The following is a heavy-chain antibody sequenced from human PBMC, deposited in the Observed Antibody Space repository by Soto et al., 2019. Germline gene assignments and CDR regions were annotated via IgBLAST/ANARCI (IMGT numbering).Heavy chain of an antibody. Sequence: QVQLQESGPGLVKPSQTLSLTCTVSGGSISSGGYYWSWIRQHPGKGLEWIGYIYYSWSTYYNPSLKSRVTIAVDTSKNQFSLKLSSVTAADTAVYYCARTSPPGIAVAGTRSAYYYYYYMDVWGKGTTVTVSS. CDR2: IYYSWST. CDR3: ARTSPPGIAVAGTRSAYYYYYYMDV. CDR1: GGSISSGGYY. D-gene: IGHD6-19*01. J-gene: IGHJ6*03. V-gene: IGHV4-31*03.